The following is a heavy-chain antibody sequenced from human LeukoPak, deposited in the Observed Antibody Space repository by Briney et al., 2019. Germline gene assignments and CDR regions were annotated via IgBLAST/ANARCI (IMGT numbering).Heavy chain of an antibody. D-gene: IGHD2-2*02. V-gene: IGHV4-34*01. Sequence: PSETLSLTCAVYGGSFSGYYWSWIRQPPEKGLEWIGEINHSGSTNYNPSLKSRVTISVDTSKNQFSLKLSSVTAADTAVYYCARGPWDVVVPAAIGYFDYWGQGTLVTVSS. CDR3: ARGPWDVVVPAAIGYFDY. CDR2: INHSGST. CDR1: GGSFSGYY. J-gene: IGHJ4*02.